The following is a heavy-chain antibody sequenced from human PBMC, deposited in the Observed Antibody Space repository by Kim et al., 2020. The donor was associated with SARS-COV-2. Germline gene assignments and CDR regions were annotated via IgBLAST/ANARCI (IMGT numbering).Heavy chain of an antibody. D-gene: IGHD3-3*01. J-gene: IGHJ4*02. V-gene: IGHV4-30-2*01. CDR3: ARGGWTFGVVINPFDY. Sequence: SLRSRVTITVDRSKNQFSLELSSVTAADTAVYYCARGGWTFGVVINPFDYWGQGTLVTVSS.